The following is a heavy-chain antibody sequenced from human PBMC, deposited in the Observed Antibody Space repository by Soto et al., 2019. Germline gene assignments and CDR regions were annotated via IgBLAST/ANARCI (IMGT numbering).Heavy chain of an antibody. D-gene: IGHD5-12*01. CDR1: GYTFFTYD. CDR2: INTDSGDK. CDR3: ARHHGPTTSENWFDP. Sequence: QVHLVQSGVEVKTPGASVKVSCQASGYTFFTYDISWVRQAPGQGLEWMGWINTDSGDKKYAQKSQARVTRTTDTSTTTAYLELRSLRSDDRAVYYCARHHGPTTSENWFDPWGQGTLVTVSS. V-gene: IGHV1-18*01. J-gene: IGHJ5*02.